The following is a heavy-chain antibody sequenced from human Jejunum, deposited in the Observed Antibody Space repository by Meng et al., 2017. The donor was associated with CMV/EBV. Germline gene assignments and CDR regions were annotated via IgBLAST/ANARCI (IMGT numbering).Heavy chain of an antibody. CDR1: GFTFSTYS. J-gene: IGHJ4*02. CDR2: IGGTSRSI. Sequence: EVQLVXSXXXXXKPXEXXXVSCAGSGFTFSTYSMNWVRQAPGKGLEWVSSIGGTSRSIYYADSVKGRFTISRDNAKNSLYLQMNSLRAEDTAVYYCARERSEAFEYWGQGTLVTVSS. V-gene: IGHV3-21*06. D-gene: IGHD3-3*01. CDR3: ARERSEAFEY.